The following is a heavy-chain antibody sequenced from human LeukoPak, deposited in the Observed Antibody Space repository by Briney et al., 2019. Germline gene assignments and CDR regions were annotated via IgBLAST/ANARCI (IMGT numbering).Heavy chain of an antibody. CDR2: IKEDGTEK. CDR1: GFTFSTYW. D-gene: IGHD2-15*01. CDR3: ARDRDRYFDY. J-gene: IGHJ4*02. V-gene: IGHV3-7*01. Sequence: GGSLRLSGAASGFTFSTYWITWVRKAPGRGRGWVAKIKEDGTEKYYVDSVKGRFTISRDNAKNSLYLQMNSLRAEDTAVYYCARDRDRYFDYWGQGTLVTVSS.